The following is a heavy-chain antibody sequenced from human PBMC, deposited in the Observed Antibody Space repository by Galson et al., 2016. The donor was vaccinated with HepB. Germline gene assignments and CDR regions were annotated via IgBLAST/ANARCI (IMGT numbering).Heavy chain of an antibody. Sequence: SLRLSCAASGFSFSTFAMSWVRQAPGKGLQWVSTITGGGSTTYYADSVKGRFTISRDNSKNTLHLQMNSLRAEDTAVYYCAKRHDILTGHHNFDYWGQGTTVAVSS. CDR2: ITGGGSTT. J-gene: IGHJ4*03. D-gene: IGHD3-9*01. CDR1: GFSFSTFA. V-gene: IGHV3-23*01. CDR3: AKRHDILTGHHNFDY.